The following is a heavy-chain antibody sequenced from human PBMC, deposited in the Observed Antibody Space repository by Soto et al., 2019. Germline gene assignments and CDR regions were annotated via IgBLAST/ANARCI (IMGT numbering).Heavy chain of an antibody. CDR1: GGSISSYH. J-gene: IGHJ5*02. Sequence: PSETLSLTCAVSGGSISSYHWSWIRQPPGKGLEWIGYVSYTGNTNYNPSLKSRVTISVDTSKNQFSLKLSSVTAADTAVYYCARPHGGSSGWDNWFDPWGQGTLVTVSS. CDR2: VSYTGNT. CDR3: ARPHGGSSGWDNWFDP. D-gene: IGHD6-25*01. V-gene: IGHV4-59*01.